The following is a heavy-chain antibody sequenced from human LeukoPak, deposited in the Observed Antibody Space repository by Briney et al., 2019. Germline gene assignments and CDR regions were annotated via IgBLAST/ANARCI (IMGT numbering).Heavy chain of an antibody. J-gene: IGHJ6*03. V-gene: IGHV3-23*01. Sequence: PGGSLRLSCAASGFTFSNYGMSCVRQAPGEGREWVSAISDSGAGTYYADSVRGRFTISRDNAKNTLYLQMNSLRAEDTAVYYCGKDRVATERYYMDVWGKGTTVTISS. D-gene: IGHD6-13*01. CDR3: GKDRVATERYYMDV. CDR2: ISDSGAGT. CDR1: GFTFSNYG.